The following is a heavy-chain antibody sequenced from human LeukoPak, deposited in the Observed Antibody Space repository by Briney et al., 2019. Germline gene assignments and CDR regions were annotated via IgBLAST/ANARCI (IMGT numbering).Heavy chain of an antibody. V-gene: IGHV4-34*01. CDR3: ARKNKYYDILTGYWRFDY. D-gene: IGHD3-9*01. J-gene: IGHJ4*02. CDR1: GGSFSGYY. CDR2: INHSGST. Sequence: PSETLSLTCAVYGGSFSGYYWIWIRQPPGKELEWIGEINHSGSTNYNPSLKSRVTISVDTSKNQFSLKLSSVTAADSAVYYCARKNKYYDILTGYWRFDYWGQGTLVTVSS.